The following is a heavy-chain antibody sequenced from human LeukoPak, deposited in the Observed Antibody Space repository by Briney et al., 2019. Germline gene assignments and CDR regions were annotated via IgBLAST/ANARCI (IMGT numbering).Heavy chain of an antibody. Sequence: GGSLRLSCAASGFTFSSIAWGWDRKAPGKGLEWVSAISGSGGSTYYADSVKGRFTISRDNSKNTLYLQMNSLRAEDTAVYYCAKGQDYGDSNFDYWGQGTLVTVSS. CDR1: GFTFSSIA. D-gene: IGHD4-17*01. V-gene: IGHV3-23*01. J-gene: IGHJ4*02. CDR2: ISGSGGST. CDR3: AKGQDYGDSNFDY.